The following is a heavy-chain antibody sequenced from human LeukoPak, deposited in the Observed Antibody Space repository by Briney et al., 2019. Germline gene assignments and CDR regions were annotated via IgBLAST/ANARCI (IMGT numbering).Heavy chain of an antibody. CDR1: GVSISTYY. Sequence: PSETLSLTCTVSGVSISTYYWSWVRQPAGKGLEWIGRIYISGNTNYNPSFKSRVTISVDTSKNQFSLKLSSVTAADTAVYYCARGLLATASEYWGQGTLVTVSS. V-gene: IGHV4-4*07. CDR2: IYISGNT. CDR3: ARGLLATASEY. D-gene: IGHD2-15*01. J-gene: IGHJ4*02.